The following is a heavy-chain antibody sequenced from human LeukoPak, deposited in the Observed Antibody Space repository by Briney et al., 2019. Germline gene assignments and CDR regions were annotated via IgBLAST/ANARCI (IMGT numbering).Heavy chain of an antibody. D-gene: IGHD2-2*01. CDR2: ISSSGSTI. CDR3: ARELPAAMFGEYYYYGMDV. Sequence: GGSLRLSCAASGFTFSSYEMNWVRQAPGKGLEWVSYISSSGSTIYYADSVKGRFTISRDNAKNSLYLQMNSLRAEDTAVYYFARELPAAMFGEYYYYGMDVWGQGTTVTVSS. J-gene: IGHJ6*02. CDR1: GFTFSSYE. V-gene: IGHV3-48*03.